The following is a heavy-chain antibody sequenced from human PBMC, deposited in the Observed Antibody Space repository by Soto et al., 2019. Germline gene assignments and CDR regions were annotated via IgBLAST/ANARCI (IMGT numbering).Heavy chain of an antibody. D-gene: IGHD3-16*02. J-gene: IGHJ5*02. V-gene: IGHV3-23*01. CDR3: AKGKGGSYRNWFDP. Sequence: EVQLLESGGGLVQPGGSLRLSCAASGYTISSYGMSWVRQAPGKGLEWVSAISGSGGSTYYADSVKGRFTISRDNSKNTLYLQMNSLRAEDTAVYYCAKGKGGSYRNWFDPWGQGTLVTVSS. CDR2: ISGSGGST. CDR1: GYTISSYG.